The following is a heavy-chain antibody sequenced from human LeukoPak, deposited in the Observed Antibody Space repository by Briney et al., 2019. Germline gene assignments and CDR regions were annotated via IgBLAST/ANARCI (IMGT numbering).Heavy chain of an antibody. D-gene: IGHD2-2*01. J-gene: IGHJ3*02. CDR3: ARDLIVVPAAMGNAFDI. V-gene: IGHV4-30-2*01. CDR2: IYHSGST. CDR1: GGSISSGGYY. Sequence: SQTLSLTCTVSGGSISSGGYYWSWIRQPPGKGLEWIGYIYHSGSTYYNPSLKSRVTISVDRSKNQFSLKLSSVTAADTAVYYCARDLIVVPAAMGNAFDIWGQGTMVTVSS.